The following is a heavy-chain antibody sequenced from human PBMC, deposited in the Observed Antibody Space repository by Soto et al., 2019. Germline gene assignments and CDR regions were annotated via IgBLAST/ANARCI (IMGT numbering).Heavy chain of an antibody. J-gene: IGHJ4*02. CDR2: IDPNSGGT. D-gene: IGHD1-26*01. CDR3: ARVMSGSYLGHGYYFD. CDR1: GYTFTGYY. V-gene: IGHV1-2*02. Sequence: ASVKVSCKASGYTFTGYYMHWVRQAPGQGLEWMGWIDPNSGGTDYAQKFQGRVTMTRGTSISTAYMELSRLRVDDTAVYYCARVMSGSYLGHGYYFDIGAREPWSPSPQ.